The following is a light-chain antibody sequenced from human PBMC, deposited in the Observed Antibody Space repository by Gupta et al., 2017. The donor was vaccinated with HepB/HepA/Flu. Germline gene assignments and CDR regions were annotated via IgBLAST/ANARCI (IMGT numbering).Light chain of an antibody. CDR1: QSVNDY. Sequence: VLPQSPDTLSLSPGERATLSCRASQSVNDYLAWYQQKPGKAPRLLIYCASSRATGIPERFSGSGSGTDFTLTISRLEPEDFAVYYCQQYGSSPVTFGQGTRLEI. CDR3: QQYGSSPVT. CDR2: CAS. V-gene: IGKV3-20*01. J-gene: IGKJ5*01.